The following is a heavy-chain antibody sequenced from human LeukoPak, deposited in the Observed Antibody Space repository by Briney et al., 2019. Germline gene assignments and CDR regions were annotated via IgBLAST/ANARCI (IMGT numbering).Heavy chain of an antibody. Sequence: AGGSLRLSCAASGFTFDDYGMSWVRQAPGKGLEWVSGINWNGGSTGYADSVKGRFTISRDNAKNSLYLQMNSLRAEDTALYYRARALEGDYYDSSGYYYVSYFDYWGQGTLVTVSS. CDR1: GFTFDDYG. CDR2: INWNGGST. J-gene: IGHJ4*02. D-gene: IGHD3-22*01. CDR3: ARALEGDYYDSSGYYYVSYFDY. V-gene: IGHV3-20*04.